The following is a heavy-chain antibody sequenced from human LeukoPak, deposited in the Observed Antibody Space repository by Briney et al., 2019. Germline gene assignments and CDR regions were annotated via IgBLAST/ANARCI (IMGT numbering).Heavy chain of an antibody. CDR3: ARSQRAGYNVYHFDY. D-gene: IGHD5-24*01. CDR1: GGTFSSYG. V-gene: IGHV1-69*13. Sequence: SVKVSCKASGGTFSSYGVRWVRQPPGQGLEWMGGIIPIFRTATYAQKFRGRVTITADESMSTAYMELSSLRSEDTAVYYCARSQRAGYNVYHFDYWGQGTLVTVSS. J-gene: IGHJ4*02. CDR2: IIPIFRTA.